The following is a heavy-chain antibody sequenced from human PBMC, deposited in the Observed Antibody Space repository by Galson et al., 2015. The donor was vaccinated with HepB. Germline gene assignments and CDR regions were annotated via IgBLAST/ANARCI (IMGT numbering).Heavy chain of an antibody. CDR3: RRSSSWPYYYGMDV. D-gene: IGHD6-13*01. CDR1: GFTFSSYA. CDR2: ISSNGGST. Sequence: SLRLSCAASGFTFSSYAMHWVRQAPGKGLEYVSAISSNGGSTYYADSVKGRFTISRDNSKNTLYLQMSSLRAEDTAVYYCRRSSSWPYYYGMDVWGQGTTVTVSS. J-gene: IGHJ6*02. V-gene: IGHV3-64D*06.